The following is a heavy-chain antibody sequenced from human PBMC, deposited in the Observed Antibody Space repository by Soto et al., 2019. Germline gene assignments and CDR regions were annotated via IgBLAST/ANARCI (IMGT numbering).Heavy chain of an antibody. V-gene: IGHV2-70*11. CDR1: GFSLSTSGMC. D-gene: IGHD5-18*01. Sequence: SGPTLVNPTQTLTLTCTFSGFSLSTSGMCVSWIRQPPGKALEWLARIDWDDDKYYSTSLKTRLTISKDTSKNQVVLTMTNMDPVDTATYYCARIHVDTAMVHPGYYYYGMDVWGQGTTVTVSS. CDR3: ARIHVDTAMVHPGYYYYGMDV. CDR2: IDWDDDK. J-gene: IGHJ6*02.